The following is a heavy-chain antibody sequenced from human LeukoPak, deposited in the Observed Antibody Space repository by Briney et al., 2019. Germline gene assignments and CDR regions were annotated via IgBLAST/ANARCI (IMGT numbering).Heavy chain of an antibody. CDR2: IFGSGHST. CDR3: AKERGNDFGASSPYFDN. V-gene: IGHV3-23*01. J-gene: IGHJ4*02. D-gene: IGHD4-23*01. CDR1: GFTFSNYA. Sequence: GSLKLSCAASGFTFSNYAMTWVRQAPGKGLEWVSTIFGSGHSTYYADSVKGRFTISRDNSKNTLYLQMNRLRAEDTAVYYCAKERGNDFGASSPYFDNWGQGTLVTVYS.